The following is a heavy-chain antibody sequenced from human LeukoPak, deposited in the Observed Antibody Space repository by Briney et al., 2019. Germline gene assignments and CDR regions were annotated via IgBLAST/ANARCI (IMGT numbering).Heavy chain of an antibody. CDR3: ARDEYYNDPTLNYPHRNRVY. CDR1: GFTFSRYG. D-gene: IGHD3-22*01. CDR2: IWYDGSNK. V-gene: IGHV3-33*01. Sequence: PGGSLRLSCAASGFTFSRYGMHWVRQAPGKGLEWVALIWYDGSNKYHADSVKGRFTITRDNSKNTLYLQMNSLGPEDAAVYYCARDEYYNDPTLNYPHRNRVYWGKGTLVPVSS. J-gene: IGHJ4*02.